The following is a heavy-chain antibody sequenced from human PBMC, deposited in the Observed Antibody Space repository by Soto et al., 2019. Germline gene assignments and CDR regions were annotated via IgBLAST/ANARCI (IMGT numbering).Heavy chain of an antibody. Sequence: SVKVSCKASGGTFSSYAISWVRQAPGQGLEWMGGIIPIFGTANYAQKFQGRVTITADESTSTAYMELSSLRSEDTAVYYCARVTTVTTTGLGWGYYGMDVWGQGTTVTVSS. D-gene: IGHD4-17*01. CDR2: IIPIFGTA. CDR1: GGTFSSYA. J-gene: IGHJ6*02. V-gene: IGHV1-69*13. CDR3: ARVTTVTTTGLGWGYYGMDV.